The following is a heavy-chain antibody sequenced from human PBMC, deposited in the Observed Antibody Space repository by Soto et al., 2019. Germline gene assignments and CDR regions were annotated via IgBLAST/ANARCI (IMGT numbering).Heavy chain of an antibody. V-gene: IGHV4-59*01. CDR2: IYYSGST. Sequence: QVQLQESGPGLVKPSETLSLTCTVSGGSISSYYWSWIRQPPGKGLEWIGYIYYSGSTNYNPSLKSGVTISVDTSKNQFSLKLSSVTAADTAVYYCARSELAAAGLYWFDPWGQGTLVTVSS. D-gene: IGHD6-13*01. CDR1: GGSISSYY. J-gene: IGHJ5*02. CDR3: ARSELAAAGLYWFDP.